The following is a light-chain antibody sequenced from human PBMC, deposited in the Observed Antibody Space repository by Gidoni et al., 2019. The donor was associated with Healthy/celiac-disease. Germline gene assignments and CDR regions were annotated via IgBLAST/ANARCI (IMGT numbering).Light chain of an antibody. V-gene: IGKV1-39*01. CDR2: TAS. Sequence: DIHMTQSPSSLSASVVDRVTITCRASQSISSYLNWYHQKPGKAPKLLIFTASSLQRGVPSRFSGSGSGTDFTLTISSLQPEDFATYYCQQSYNTPRTFGQGTKVEIK. CDR1: QSISSY. CDR3: QQSYNTPRT. J-gene: IGKJ1*01.